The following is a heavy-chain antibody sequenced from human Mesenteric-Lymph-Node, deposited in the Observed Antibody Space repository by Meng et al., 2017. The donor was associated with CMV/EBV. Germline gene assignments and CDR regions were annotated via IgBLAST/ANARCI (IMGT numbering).Heavy chain of an antibody. CDR3: AREVMGVVRLGYGDPLGFDY. Sequence: SETLSLTCTVSGGSISSSRYYWGWIRQPPGKGPEWIGSVYYSGSTYYNPSLKSRVTISVDTSKNHFSLKLSSVTAADTAMYYCAREVMGVVRLGYGDPLGFDYWGQGTLVTVSS. CDR2: VYYSGST. V-gene: IGHV4-39*07. CDR1: GGSISSSRYY. J-gene: IGHJ4*02. D-gene: IGHD4-17*01.